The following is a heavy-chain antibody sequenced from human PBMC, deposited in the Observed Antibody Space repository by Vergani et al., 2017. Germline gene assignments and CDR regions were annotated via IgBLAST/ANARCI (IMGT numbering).Heavy chain of an antibody. D-gene: IGHD5-18*01. Sequence: QVQLVQSGAEVKKPGASVKVSCKASGYTFTGYYMHWVRQAPGQGLEWMGWINPNSGGTNYAQKFQGRVTMTRDTSISTAYMELSRLRSDDTAVYYCARLQREYSYETTGDFVDYWGQGTLVTVSS. V-gene: IGHV1-2*02. CDR2: INPNSGGT. CDR1: GYTFTGYY. CDR3: ARLQREYSYETTGDFVDY. J-gene: IGHJ4*02.